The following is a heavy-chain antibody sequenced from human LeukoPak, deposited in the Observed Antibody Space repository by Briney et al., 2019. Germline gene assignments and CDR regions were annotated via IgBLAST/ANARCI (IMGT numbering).Heavy chain of an antibody. D-gene: IGHD3-3*01. CDR3: ARSPSNIWSGYKRVWYFVI. J-gene: IGHJ2*01. CDR1: GGTFSSYA. V-gene: IGHV1-69*06. Sequence: SVKVSCTASGGTFSSYAISWVRQAPGQGLEWMGRIIPIFGTANYAQKFQGRVTITADKSTSKAYMELSSLRSEDTAVYYCARSPSNIWSGYKRVWYFVIWGSGTLVTVSS. CDR2: IIPIFGTA.